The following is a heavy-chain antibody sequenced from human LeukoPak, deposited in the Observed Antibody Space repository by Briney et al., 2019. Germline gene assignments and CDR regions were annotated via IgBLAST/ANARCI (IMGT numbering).Heavy chain of an antibody. Sequence: GGSLRLSCAASGFTFSSQNMNWVRQAPGKGLEWVSSITTSGSDVNYADSVKGRFTISRDNAKNSLYLQMNSLRAEDTAVYYCARDNVRGVIITRYYYYGMDVWGQGTTVTVSS. D-gene: IGHD3-10*01. V-gene: IGHV3-21*04. CDR1: GFTFSSQN. J-gene: IGHJ6*02. CDR2: ITTSGSDV. CDR3: ARDNVRGVIITRYYYYGMDV.